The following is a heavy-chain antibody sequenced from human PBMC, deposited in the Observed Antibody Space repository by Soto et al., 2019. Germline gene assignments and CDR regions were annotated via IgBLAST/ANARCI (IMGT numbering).Heavy chain of an antibody. V-gene: IGHV3-33*01. Sequence: QVQLVESGGGVVQPGRSLRLSCAASGFSFSTYGMHWVRQAPGKGLEWVAVIWDDGTNKYYADSVKVRFTISRDNSKNTLYLQMNSLRAEDTAVYYCVRDLREDGCSSSSCFYFDYWGQGTLVTVSS. D-gene: IGHD2-2*01. CDR3: VRDLREDGCSSSSCFYFDY. CDR1: GFSFSTYG. J-gene: IGHJ4*02. CDR2: IWDDGTNK.